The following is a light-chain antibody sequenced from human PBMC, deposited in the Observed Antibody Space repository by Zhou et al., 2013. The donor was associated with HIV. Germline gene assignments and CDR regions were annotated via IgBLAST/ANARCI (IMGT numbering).Light chain of an antibody. CDR2: EVS. CDR1: QSLLRGDGKTC. CDR3: MQTLQLPNT. J-gene: IGKJ2*01. Sequence: EIVMTQTPLSLSVTPGQSATMSCKSSQSLLRGDGKTCLYWYLLRPGQSPQLLIYEVSKRFSGLPDYGSKVSGSGTEFTLTDQPGEAEDVGIXVCMQTLQLPNTFGLGTKVEI. V-gene: IGKV2D-29*02.